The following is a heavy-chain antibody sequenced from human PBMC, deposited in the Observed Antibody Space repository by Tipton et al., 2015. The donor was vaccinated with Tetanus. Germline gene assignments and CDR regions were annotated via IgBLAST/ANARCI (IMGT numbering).Heavy chain of an antibody. CDR2: ISPFAGDT. CDR3: ARDRAVPVQAYGTDV. CDR1: GYTFTHYG. V-gene: IGHV1-18*01. J-gene: IGHJ6*02. Sequence: QLVQSGPEVKKPGASVKVSCKASGYTFTHYGISWVRQAPGQGLEWVGWISPFAGDTEYAQNLQDRLILTTDTSTATAYVEVRSLTSDDTAVYYCARDRAVPVQAYGTDVRGQGTSVTVSS. D-gene: IGHD6-19*01.